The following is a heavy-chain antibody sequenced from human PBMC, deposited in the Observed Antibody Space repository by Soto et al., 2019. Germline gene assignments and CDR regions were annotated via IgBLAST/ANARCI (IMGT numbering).Heavy chain of an antibody. Sequence: SETLCLTCTVSGVSISSGGYYWILIRQHPGKGLEWIGYIYYSGSTYYNPSLKSRVTISVDTSKNQFSLKLSSVTAADTAVYYCARYLRYFSGGSCYWFDPWGQRTLVTVSS. CDR1: GVSISSGGYY. V-gene: IGHV4-31*03. CDR3: ARYLRYFSGGSCYWFDP. CDR2: IYYSGST. J-gene: IGHJ5*02. D-gene: IGHD2-15*01.